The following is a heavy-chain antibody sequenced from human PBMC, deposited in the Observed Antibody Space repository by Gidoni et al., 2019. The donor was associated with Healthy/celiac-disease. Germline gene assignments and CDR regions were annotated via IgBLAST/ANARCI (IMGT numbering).Heavy chain of an antibody. CDR1: GFPFSSYS. D-gene: IGHD6-13*01. J-gene: IGHJ6*02. Sequence: EVQLVESGGGLVQPGGSLRLSCAASGFPFSSYSMNWVGQAPGKGLEWVSYISSSSSTIYYADSVKGRFTISRDNAKNSLYLQMNSLRAEDTAVYYCARAAADYYYGMDVWGQGTTVTVSS. CDR3: ARAAADYYYGMDV. V-gene: IGHV3-48*01. CDR2: ISSSSSTI.